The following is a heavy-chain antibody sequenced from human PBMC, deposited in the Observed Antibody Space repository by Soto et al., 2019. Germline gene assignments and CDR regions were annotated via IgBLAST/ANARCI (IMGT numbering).Heavy chain of an antibody. Sequence: GSLRLSCAASGFSFRTSGMHWVRQAPGKGLEWVAVIWYDGNKKYYADSVKDRFTISRDNFKNTLYLQMDSLRAEDTAVYYCARDESSNIYYFDFWGLGTMVTV. CDR1: GFSFRTSG. CDR2: IWYDGNKK. J-gene: IGHJ4*02. CDR3: ARDESSNIYYFDF. D-gene: IGHD3-22*01. V-gene: IGHV3-33*01.